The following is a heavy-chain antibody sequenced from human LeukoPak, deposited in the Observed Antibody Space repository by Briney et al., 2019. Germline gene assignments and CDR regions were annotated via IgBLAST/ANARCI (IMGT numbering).Heavy chain of an antibody. J-gene: IGHJ4*02. CDR3: ARGPLYCSSTSCYLYYFDY. D-gene: IGHD2-2*01. V-gene: IGHV4-34*01. CDR2: INHSGST. CDR1: GGSFSGYY. Sequence: PSETLSLTCAVYGGSFSGYYWSWIRQPPGKGLEWMGEINHSGSTNYNPSLKSRVTISVDTSKNQFSLKLSSVTAADTAVYYCARGPLYCSSTSCYLYYFDYWGQGTLVTVSS.